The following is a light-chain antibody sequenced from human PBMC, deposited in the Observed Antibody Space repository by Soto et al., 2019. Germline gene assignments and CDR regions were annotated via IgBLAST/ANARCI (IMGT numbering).Light chain of an antibody. CDR1: QSIGDY. Sequence: IVLTQSPGTLSLSPWERATLSCRASQSIGDYLAWYQHKPAQAPRLLIYDASNRATGIPARFSGSGSGTDFTLTISRLEPEDFAVYFCQQYAGPPTTFGQGTRLEIK. CDR2: DAS. CDR3: QQYAGPPTT. V-gene: IGKV3-11*01. J-gene: IGKJ5*01.